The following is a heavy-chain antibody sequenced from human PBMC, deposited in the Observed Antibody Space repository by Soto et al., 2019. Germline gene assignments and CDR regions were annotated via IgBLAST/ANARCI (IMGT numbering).Heavy chain of an antibody. J-gene: IGHJ4*02. Sequence: LRLSCAASGFTFSSYAMSWVRQAPGKGLEWVSAISGSGGSTYYADSVKGRFTISRDNSKNTLYLQMNSLRAEDTAVYYCAKDEMGYSYGYESHFDYWGQGTLVTVSS. V-gene: IGHV3-23*01. CDR1: GFTFSSYA. CDR2: ISGSGGST. D-gene: IGHD5-18*01. CDR3: AKDEMGYSYGYESHFDY.